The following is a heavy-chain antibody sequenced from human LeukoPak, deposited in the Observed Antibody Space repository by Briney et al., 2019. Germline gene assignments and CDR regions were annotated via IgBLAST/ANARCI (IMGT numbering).Heavy chain of an antibody. D-gene: IGHD6-19*01. V-gene: IGHV3-23*01. J-gene: IGHJ4*02. CDR3: AKGGRYSSGWAYDY. Sequence: PGGSLRLSCAASGFSFSSCAMWWVRQAPGKGGEGGSTISGSGGGTYYAASVKARFTVSRDNSKNTLSLQMDSLRVEDTAVYYCAKGGRYSSGWAYDYWGQGMLVTVSS. CDR1: GFSFSSCA. CDR2: ISGSGGGT.